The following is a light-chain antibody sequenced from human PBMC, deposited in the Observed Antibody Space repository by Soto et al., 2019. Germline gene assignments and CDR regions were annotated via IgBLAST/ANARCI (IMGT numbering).Light chain of an antibody. Sequence: EIVMTQSPATLSVSPGERATLSCRASQRVSSNLAWYQQNPVQAPRLLIYGASTRATGIPARFSGSGSGTECTLTISSLQSEDLAVYYCQQYNNWPPLTFGGGTKVEIK. CDR1: QRVSSN. CDR2: GAS. CDR3: QQYNNWPPLT. J-gene: IGKJ4*01. V-gene: IGKV3-15*01.